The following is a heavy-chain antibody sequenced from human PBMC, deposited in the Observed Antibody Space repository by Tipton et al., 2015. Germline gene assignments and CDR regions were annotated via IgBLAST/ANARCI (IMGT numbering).Heavy chain of an antibody. V-gene: IGHV4-59*04. CDR2: IYYSGST. Sequence: TLSLTCSVSGGSIDSYYWSWIRQPPGKGLEWIGNIYYSGSTYYNPSLKSRVIISIDTSKNQFSLKLSSVTAADTAVYYCARDFTPYQYYGLDVWGQGTTVTVSS. D-gene: IGHD2-15*01. J-gene: IGHJ6*02. CDR3: ARDFTPYQYYGLDV. CDR1: GGSIDSYY.